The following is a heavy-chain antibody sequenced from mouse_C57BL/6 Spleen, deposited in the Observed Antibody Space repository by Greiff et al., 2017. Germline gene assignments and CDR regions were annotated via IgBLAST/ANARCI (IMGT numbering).Heavy chain of an antibody. J-gene: IGHJ4*01. CDR3: ARGGGSTMVTTNYAMDY. Sequence: QVQLQQPGAELVMPGASVKLSCKASGYTFTSYWMHWVKQRPGQGLEWIGEIDPSDSYTNYNQKFKGKYTLTVDKSSSTAYMQLSSLTSEDSAVXYCARGGGSTMVTTNYAMDYWGQGTSVTVSS. CDR2: IDPSDSYT. V-gene: IGHV1-69*01. CDR1: GYTFTSYW. D-gene: IGHD2-2*01.